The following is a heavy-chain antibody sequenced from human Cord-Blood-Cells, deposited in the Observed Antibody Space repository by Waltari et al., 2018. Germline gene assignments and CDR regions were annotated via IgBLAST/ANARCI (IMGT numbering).Heavy chain of an antibody. J-gene: IGHJ6*02. CDR1: GFTFSSYE. D-gene: IGHD6-19*01. V-gene: IGHV3-48*03. Sequence: EVQLVESGGGLVQPGGSLRLSCAASGFTFSSYEMNWVRQAPGRGLEWVSYISSSGSTRYYAEAVKGRFTISRENAKNSLYLQMNSLRAEDTAVYYCARAVAVADENYYGMDVWGQGTTVTVSS. CDR3: ARAVAVADENYYGMDV. CDR2: ISSSGSTR.